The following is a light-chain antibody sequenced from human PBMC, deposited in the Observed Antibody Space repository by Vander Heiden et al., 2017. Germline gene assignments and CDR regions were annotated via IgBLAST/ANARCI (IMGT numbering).Light chain of an antibody. CDR1: QSISSW. Sequence: RVTITCRASQSISSWLAWYQQKPGKAPKLLIYKASSLESGVPSRISGSGSGTEFTLTISSLQPDDFATYYCQQYNSYSGTFGQGTKVEIK. CDR2: KAS. CDR3: QQYNSYSGT. V-gene: IGKV1-5*03. J-gene: IGKJ1*01.